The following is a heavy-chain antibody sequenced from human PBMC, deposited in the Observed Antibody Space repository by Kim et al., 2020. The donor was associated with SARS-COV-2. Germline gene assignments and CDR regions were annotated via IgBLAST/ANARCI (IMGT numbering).Heavy chain of an antibody. J-gene: IGHJ4*02. Sequence: GESLQIPCKGSGYSFTNYWIAWVRQVPGKGPEWMGIIYPGDSDTRYSPSFQGQVTISADKSFSTAYLQWSSLKASDTAMYYCARPVQDTETYWYYFDYWGQGTLVTVSS. D-gene: IGHD2-8*02. CDR1: GYSFTNYW. CDR2: IYPGDSDT. V-gene: IGHV5-51*01. CDR3: ARPVQDTETYWYYFDY.